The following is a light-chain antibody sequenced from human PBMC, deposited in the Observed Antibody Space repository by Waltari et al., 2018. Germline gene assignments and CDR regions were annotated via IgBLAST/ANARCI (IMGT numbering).Light chain of an antibody. CDR3: SSYTSSSSVV. Sequence: QSALTQPASVSGSPGPSITLSCTGTSRDVGGYNYVPLYQQHPGKPPKLMIYAVSKRPSGVSNRFSGSKSGNTASLTISGLQAEDEADYYCSSYTSSSSVVFGGGTKLTVL. CDR2: AVS. V-gene: IGLV2-14*01. J-gene: IGLJ2*01. CDR1: SRDVGGYNY.